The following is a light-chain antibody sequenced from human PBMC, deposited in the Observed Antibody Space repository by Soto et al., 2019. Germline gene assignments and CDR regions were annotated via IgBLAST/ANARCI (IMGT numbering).Light chain of an antibody. V-gene: IGKV3-11*01. CDR2: DAS. CDR1: QRLSSNY. Sequence: EIVLTQSPGTLSLSPGERATLSCRASQRLSSNYLAWYQQKPGQAPRLLIYDASNRATGIPARFSGSGSGTDFTLTISSLEPEDFAVYYCQQRSNWPPITFGQGTRLEIK. CDR3: QQRSNWPPIT. J-gene: IGKJ5*01.